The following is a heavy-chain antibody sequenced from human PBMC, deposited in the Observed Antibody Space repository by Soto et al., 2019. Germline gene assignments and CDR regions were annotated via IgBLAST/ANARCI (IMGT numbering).Heavy chain of an antibody. J-gene: IGHJ2*01. CDR1: GDRVSRNSAA. V-gene: IGHV6-1*01. D-gene: IGHD2-21*02. CDR2: RYYRSKWYN. CDR3: AREGDPLDWYFDH. Sequence: QVQLQQSGQGLVKPSQTLSLTWAISGDRVSRNSAAWNWIRQSPPRGLEWLGRRYYRSKWYNDYAVSVKSPITINPDTSKNQLAVQMNSVTPEDTAEYYCAREGDPLDWYFDHWGRGTLVTVSS.